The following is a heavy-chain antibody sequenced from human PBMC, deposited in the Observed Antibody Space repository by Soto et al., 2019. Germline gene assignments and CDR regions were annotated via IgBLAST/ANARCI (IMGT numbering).Heavy chain of an antibody. D-gene: IGHD2-2*01. Sequence: QVQLVQSGAEVKKPGSSVKVSCKASGGTFSSYAISWVRQAPGQGLEWMGGLIPISGTANYAQKFQGRIMITADDSTNPAYMEVSSLSSEDTSVYYCARSQGSSTSLEIYYYYYYGMDVWGQGTTVTVSS. V-gene: IGHV1-69*01. CDR3: ARSQGSSTSLEIYYYYYYGMDV. CDR1: GGTFSSYA. CDR2: LIPISGTA. J-gene: IGHJ6*02.